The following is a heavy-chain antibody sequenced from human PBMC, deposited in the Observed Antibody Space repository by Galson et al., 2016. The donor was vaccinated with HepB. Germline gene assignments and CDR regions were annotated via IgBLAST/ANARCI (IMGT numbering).Heavy chain of an antibody. CDR3: ASYLVQSWAGSDAFDT. J-gene: IGHJ3*02. D-gene: IGHD6-13*01. CDR2: IYYSGST. V-gene: IGHV4-31*03. CDR1: GGSISSGGYY. Sequence: TLSLTCTVSGGSISSGGYYWSWIRQYPGKGLEWIGYIYYSGSTNYNPSLKSRVTMPVDKSRNHVSLRLISVTAADTAMYYCASYLVQSWAGSDAFDTWGLGTMVTVSS.